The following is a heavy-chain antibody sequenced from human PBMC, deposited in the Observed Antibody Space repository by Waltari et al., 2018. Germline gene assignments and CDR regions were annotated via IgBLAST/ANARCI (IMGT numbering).Heavy chain of an antibody. D-gene: IGHD2-2*01. CDR1: GGSFSGYY. CDR3: ARDSCSSTSCYGNYYYGMDV. Sequence: QVQLQQWGAGLLKPSETLSLTCAVYGGSFSGYYWSWIRQPPGKGLEWIGEINHSGSTNYNPSLKRRVTISVDTSKNQVSLKLSAGTAADTAVYYCARDSCSSTSCYGNYYYGMDVWGQGTTVTVSS. J-gene: IGHJ6*02. CDR2: INHSGST. V-gene: IGHV4-34*01.